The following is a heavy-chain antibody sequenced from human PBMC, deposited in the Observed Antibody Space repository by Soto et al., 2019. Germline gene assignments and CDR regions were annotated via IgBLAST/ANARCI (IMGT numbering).Heavy chain of an antibody. CDR2: INDSGNT. CDR1: GGSFRGYF. CDR3: QGGDF. J-gene: IGHJ4*02. Sequence: SETLSLTCAVSGGSFRGYFWSWIRQSPAKGLEWIGEINDSGNTYYNPSFKSRLTISVDTSTSQISLRLTSVTTADSAVYYCQGGDFWGLGTRVTVSS. V-gene: IGHV4-34*01. D-gene: IGHD3-16*01.